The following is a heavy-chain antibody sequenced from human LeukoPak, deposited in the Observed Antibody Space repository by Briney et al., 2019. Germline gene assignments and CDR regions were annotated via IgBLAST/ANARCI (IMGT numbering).Heavy chain of an antibody. CDR3: ARDLGIAEDWFDP. CDR1: GSTFSSYE. V-gene: IGHV3-48*03. Sequence: GGSLRLSCAASGSTFSSYEMNWVRQAPGKGLEWVSYTSSSGSSIHYADSVKGRFTVSRDNAKNSMYLQMNSLRVEDTAVYYCARDLGIAEDWFDPWGQGTLVTVSS. J-gene: IGHJ5*02. D-gene: IGHD6-13*01. CDR2: TSSSGSSI.